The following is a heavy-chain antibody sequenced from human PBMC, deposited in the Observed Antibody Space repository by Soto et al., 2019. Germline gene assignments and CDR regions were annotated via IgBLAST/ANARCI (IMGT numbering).Heavy chain of an antibody. D-gene: IGHD3-22*01. V-gene: IGHV3-23*01. CDR3: ASPYYYDSSGYYSSPAPTHYYYYGMDV. CDR2: VGGTGGAT. Sequence: PGGSLRLSCEASGFTFSNYAMSWVRQAPGKGLEWVSTVGGTGGATYYAYSVRGRSTISRDNSKSTLDLQMSSLRAEDTAVYYCASPYYYDSSGYYSSPAPTHYYYYGMDVWGQGTTVTVSS. J-gene: IGHJ6*02. CDR1: GFTFSNYA.